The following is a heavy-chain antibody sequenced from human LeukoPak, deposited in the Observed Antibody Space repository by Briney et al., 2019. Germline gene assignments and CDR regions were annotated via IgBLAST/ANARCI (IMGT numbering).Heavy chain of an antibody. CDR1: GYTFTGYY. Sequence: ASVKVSCKASGYTFTGYYMHWVRQAPGQGLEWMGRINPNSGGTNYAQKFQGRVTMTRDTSISTAYMELSRLRSYDTAVYYCARIGSGSYYHNWFDRWGQGTLVTASS. J-gene: IGHJ5*02. D-gene: IGHD3-10*01. CDR2: INPNSGGT. V-gene: IGHV1-2*06. CDR3: ARIGSGSYYHNWFDR.